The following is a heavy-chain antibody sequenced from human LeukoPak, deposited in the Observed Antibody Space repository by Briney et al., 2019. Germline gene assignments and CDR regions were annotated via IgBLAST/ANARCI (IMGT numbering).Heavy chain of an antibody. CDR1: GFTFSRDS. J-gene: IGHJ4*02. D-gene: IGHD1-26*01. Sequence: PGGSLRLSCAASGFTFSRDSMNWVRQAPGKGLEWISYISRDSGIIYYADSVRGRLTASRDNAKNSLYLQMHSLRAEDTAVYYCATGGVGTVGATADYWGQGTLVTVSS. CDR2: ISRDSGII. CDR3: ATGGVGTVGATADY. V-gene: IGHV3-48*01.